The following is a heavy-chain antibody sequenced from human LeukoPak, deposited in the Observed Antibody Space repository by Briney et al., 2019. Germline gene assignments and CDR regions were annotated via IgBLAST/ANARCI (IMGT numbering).Heavy chain of an antibody. V-gene: IGHV4-34*01. CDR2: INHSGST. J-gene: IGHJ4*02. CDR1: GGSFSGYY. CDR3: ARGGLGLRYFVWTPRPYYFDY. Sequence: SETLSLTCAVYGGSFSGYYWSWIRQPPGKGLEWIGDINHSGSTKYYPSLKRRVTILVDNSKNHFPQKLSSVPTADNAVYYFARGGLGLRYFVWTPRPYYFDYWGQGTLVTVSS. D-gene: IGHD3-9*01.